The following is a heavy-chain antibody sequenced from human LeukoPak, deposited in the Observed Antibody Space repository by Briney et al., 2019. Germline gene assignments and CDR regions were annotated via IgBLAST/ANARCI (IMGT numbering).Heavy chain of an antibody. D-gene: IGHD3-3*01. Sequence: GGSLRLSCAASGFTVSSSHMSWVRQAPGQGLEWVSVIYSGGFTYYADSVKGRFTISRDNAKNSLYLQMNSLRAEDTAVYYCARDPTIFGVVIPSDAFDIWGQGTMVTVSS. V-gene: IGHV3-53*01. J-gene: IGHJ3*02. CDR2: IYSGGFT. CDR1: GFTVSSSH. CDR3: ARDPTIFGVVIPSDAFDI.